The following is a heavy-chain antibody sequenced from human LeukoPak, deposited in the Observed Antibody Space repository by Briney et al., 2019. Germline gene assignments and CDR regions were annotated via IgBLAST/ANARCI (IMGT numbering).Heavy chain of an antibody. CDR3: ARLPIHCSSTSCYTSDYYYGMDV. CDR2: IANDGRDK. D-gene: IGHD2-2*02. V-gene: IGHV3-30*03. Sequence: PGGSLRLSCAASGFTFSDYGMHWVRQAPGKGLEWVAVIANDGRDKKYADSVKGRFTISRDNSKNTLYLQMNSLRAEDTAVYYCARLPIHCSSTSCYTSDYYYGMDVWGQGTTVTVSS. J-gene: IGHJ6*02. CDR1: GFTFSDYG.